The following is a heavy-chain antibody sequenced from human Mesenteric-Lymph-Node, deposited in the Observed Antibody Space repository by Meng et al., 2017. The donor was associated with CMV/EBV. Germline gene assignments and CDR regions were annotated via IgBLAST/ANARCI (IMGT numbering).Heavy chain of an antibody. D-gene: IGHD3-22*01. CDR1: GFTFSSYG. CDR3: AKLSGYYDSGGYYRAEYFQH. J-gene: IGHJ1*01. CDR2: IRYDGSNK. Sequence: GESLKISCAASGFTFSSYGMRWVRQAPGKGLEWVAFIRYDGSNKYYADSVKGRFTISRDNSKNTLYLQMNSLRAEDTAVYYCAKLSGYYDSGGYYRAEYFQHWGQGTLVTVSS. V-gene: IGHV3-30*02.